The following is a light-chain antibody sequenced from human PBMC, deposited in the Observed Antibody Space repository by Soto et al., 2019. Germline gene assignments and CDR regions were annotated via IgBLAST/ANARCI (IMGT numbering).Light chain of an antibody. V-gene: IGKV3D-15*01. CDR3: QQYDSWPLT. CDR2: GAS. CDR1: QSVDRN. Sequence: EIVMTQSPGTLSLSTEEGATLSCRASQSVDRNLAGYQQKPGQAPRLLIYGASTRPTGIPDRFSGSGSGTEFSLTISSLQSEDFAVYYCQQYDSWPLTFGGGTKVEIK. J-gene: IGKJ4*01.